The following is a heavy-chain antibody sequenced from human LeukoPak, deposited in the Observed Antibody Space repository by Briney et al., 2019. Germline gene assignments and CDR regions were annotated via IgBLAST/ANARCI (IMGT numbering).Heavy chain of an antibody. V-gene: IGHV1-69*01. CDR2: IIPIFGTA. CDR3: ARDNRIYYDSSGYYLLDY. CDR1: GGTFSSYA. Sequence: ASVKVSFKASGGTFSSYAISWVRQAPGQGLEWMGGIIPIFGTANYAQKFQGRVTITADESTSTAYMELSSLRSEDTAVYYCARDNRIYYDSSGYYLLDYWGQGTLVTVSS. J-gene: IGHJ4*02. D-gene: IGHD3-22*01.